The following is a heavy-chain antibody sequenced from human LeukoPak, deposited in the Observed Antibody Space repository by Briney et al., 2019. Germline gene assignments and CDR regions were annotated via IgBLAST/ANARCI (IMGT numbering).Heavy chain of an antibody. V-gene: IGHV1-8*03. J-gene: IGHJ4*02. CDR1: GYTFTSYD. Sequence: ASVKVSCKASGYTFTSYDINWVRQATGQGLEWMGWMNPNSGNTGYAQKFQGRVTIIRNTSISTAYMELSSLRSEDTAVYYCARAHYDFWSGYDNYFDYWGQGTLVTVSS. CDR2: MNPNSGNT. D-gene: IGHD3-3*01. CDR3: ARAHYDFWSGYDNYFDY.